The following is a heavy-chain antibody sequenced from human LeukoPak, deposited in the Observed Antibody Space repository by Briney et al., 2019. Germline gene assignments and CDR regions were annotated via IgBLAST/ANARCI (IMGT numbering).Heavy chain of an antibody. CDR3: AREDTAMVFDY. CDR2: SSSDETYK. Sequence: GGSLRLSCAASGFPFTVYPTHWVRQAPGKGLEWVSVSSSDETYKFYADSVRGRFTISRDNSKNRLYLQMSDLRAEDTAVYYCAREDTAMVFDYWGQGTLVTVSS. J-gene: IGHJ4*02. V-gene: IGHV3-30-3*01. D-gene: IGHD5-18*01. CDR1: GFPFTVYP.